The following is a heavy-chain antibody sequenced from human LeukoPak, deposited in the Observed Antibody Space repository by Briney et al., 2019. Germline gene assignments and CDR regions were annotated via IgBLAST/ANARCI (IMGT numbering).Heavy chain of an antibody. CDR2: IKQDGSEK. CDR1: GFTFSTYW. J-gene: IGHJ4*02. V-gene: IGHV3-7*01. CDR3: ARRREQVSFISRRKDQSFDY. Sequence: GGSLRLSCVASGFTFSTYWMSWVRQAPGKGLEWVANIKQDGSEKYYVDSVKGRFTISRDNAKNSLYLQMNSLRAEDTSVYYCARRREQVSFISRRKDQSFDYWGQGTLVTVSS. D-gene: IGHD1-14*01.